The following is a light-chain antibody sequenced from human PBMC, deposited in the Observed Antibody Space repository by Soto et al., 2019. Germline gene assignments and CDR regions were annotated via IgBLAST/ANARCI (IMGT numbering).Light chain of an antibody. Sequence: QSVLTQPPSASGTPGQRVTISCSGSRSSIGSNTVNWYQHLPGTAPKLLIYSNNHRPSGVPDRFSASKTGASASLAIRGLQSEDEGDYYCAAWDASLGGFYVFGTGTKLTVL. CDR1: RSSIGSNT. V-gene: IGLV1-44*01. CDR3: AAWDASLGGFYV. J-gene: IGLJ1*01. CDR2: SNN.